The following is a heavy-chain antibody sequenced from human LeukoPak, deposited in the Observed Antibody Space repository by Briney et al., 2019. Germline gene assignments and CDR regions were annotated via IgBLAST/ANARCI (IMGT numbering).Heavy chain of an antibody. CDR3: ARGSSGYPRYFDY. Sequence: ASVKVSCKASGGNFISHAISWVRQAPRQGLEWMGRIIPVIDTGNYAQKFKGRVTITADKSTSTSYMELSSPRSEDTAVYYCARGSSGYPRYFDYWGQGTLVTVSS. D-gene: IGHD3-22*01. J-gene: IGHJ4*02. CDR1: GGNFISHA. CDR2: IIPVIDTG. V-gene: IGHV1-69*04.